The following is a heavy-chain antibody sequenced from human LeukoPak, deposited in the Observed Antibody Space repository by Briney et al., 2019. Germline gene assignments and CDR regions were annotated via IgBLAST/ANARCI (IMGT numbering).Heavy chain of an antibody. CDR2: IYYSGST. CDR3: ARDLAFYDTNGLPDAFDV. Sequence: SETLSLICTVSRGSIRSYYWTWIRQPPGKGLEWIGYIYYSGSTNYNPSLKSRVTISVDTSKNQISLQLRSVTAADTAVYYCARDLAFYDTNGLPDAFDVWGQGTMVTVSS. D-gene: IGHD3-22*01. CDR1: RGSIRSYY. V-gene: IGHV4-59*01. J-gene: IGHJ3*01.